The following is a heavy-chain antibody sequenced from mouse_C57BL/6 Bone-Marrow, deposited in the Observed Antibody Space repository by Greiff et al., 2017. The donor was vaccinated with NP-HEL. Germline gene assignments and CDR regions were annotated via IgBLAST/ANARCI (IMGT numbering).Heavy chain of an antibody. J-gene: IGHJ2*01. CDR2: IDPENGDT. Sequence: VQLQQSRAELVRPGASVKLSCTASGFNIKDDYMHWVKQRPEQGLEWIGWIDPENGDTEYASKFQGKATITADTSSNTAYLQLSSLTSEDTAVYYCTTDDGYYNYWGQGTTLTVSS. D-gene: IGHD2-3*01. CDR1: GFNIKDDY. V-gene: IGHV14-4*01. CDR3: TTDDGYYNY.